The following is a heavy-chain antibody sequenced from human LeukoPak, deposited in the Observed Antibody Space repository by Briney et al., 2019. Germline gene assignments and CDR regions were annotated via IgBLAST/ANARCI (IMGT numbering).Heavy chain of an antibody. V-gene: IGHV2-70*11. D-gene: IGHD3-22*01. CDR2: IDWDDDK. J-gene: IGHJ3*02. Sequence: ESGPALVKPTQTLTLTCTFSGFSLSTSGMCVSWIRQPPGKALEWLARIDWDDDKYYSTSLKTRLTISKDTSKNQVVLTMTNMDPVDTATYYCARVDHYDSSGYDAFDIWGQGTMVTVSS. CDR1: GFSLSTSGMC. CDR3: ARVDHYDSSGYDAFDI.